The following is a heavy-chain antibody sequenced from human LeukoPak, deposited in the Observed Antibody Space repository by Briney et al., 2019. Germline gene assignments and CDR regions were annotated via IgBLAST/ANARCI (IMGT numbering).Heavy chain of an antibody. CDR3: AREGNDILTGSEPFDY. CDR1: GFTFSSYS. Sequence: PGGSLRLSCAASGFTFSSYSMNWVREAPGKGLEWVSYISSSSSTIYYADSVKGRFTISRDNAKNSLYLQMNSLRAEDTAVYYCAREGNDILTGSEPFDYWGQGTLVTVSS. J-gene: IGHJ4*02. D-gene: IGHD3-9*01. CDR2: ISSSSSTI. V-gene: IGHV3-48*04.